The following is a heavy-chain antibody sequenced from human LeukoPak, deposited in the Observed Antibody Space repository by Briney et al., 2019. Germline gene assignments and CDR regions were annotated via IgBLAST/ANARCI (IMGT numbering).Heavy chain of an antibody. D-gene: IGHD6-13*01. CDR3: ATTPSSTPPDY. CDR1: GFTVSSNY. V-gene: IGHV3-66*01. J-gene: IGHJ4*02. CDR2: IYSGGST. Sequence: PGGSLRLSCAASGFTVSSNYMSWVRQAPGKGLEWVSVIYSGGSTYYADSVKGRFTISRDNSKSTLHLQMNSLRVEDTALYYCATTPSSTPPDYWGQGTLVTVSS.